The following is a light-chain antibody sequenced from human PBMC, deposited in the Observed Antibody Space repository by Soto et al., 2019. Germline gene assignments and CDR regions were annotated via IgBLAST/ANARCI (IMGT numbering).Light chain of an antibody. J-gene: IGLJ1*01. CDR2: EVT. V-gene: IGLV2-14*01. Sequence: QSVLTQPASVSGSPGQSITISCTGTSSDVGAYNFVSWYQHHPGRAPKLIIYEVTIRPSGVSNRFSGSKSGNTAPLTISGLQAEDEADYYCSSYTTSAPYVFGSGTKVTV. CDR3: SSYTTSAPYV. CDR1: SSDVGAYNF.